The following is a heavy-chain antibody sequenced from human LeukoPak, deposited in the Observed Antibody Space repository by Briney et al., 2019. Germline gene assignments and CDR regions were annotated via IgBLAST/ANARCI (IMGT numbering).Heavy chain of an antibody. V-gene: IGHV3-23*01. J-gene: IGHJ4*02. CDR2: VSGSGGGT. D-gene: IGHD2-15*01. CDR3: ANLRGREAYACSGASCYSY. CDR1: GFTFSSYA. Sequence: PGGSLRLSCEASGFTFSSYAMSWVRQAPGKGLEWVSGVSGSGGGTYYTDSVKGRFTISRDNSKNTLFLQMNSLRVEDTAVYYCANLRGREAYACSGASCYSYWGQGTLVTVSP.